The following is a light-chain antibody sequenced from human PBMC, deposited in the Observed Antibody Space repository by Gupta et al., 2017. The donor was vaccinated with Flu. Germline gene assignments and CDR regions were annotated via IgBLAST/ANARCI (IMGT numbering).Light chain of an antibody. CDR1: SSDVGGYNY. CDR3: SSWAGSNDLWV. CDR2: EVS. J-gene: IGLJ3*02. Sequence: VTTTCTGTSSDVGGYNYVSWYQQHPGKAPKLMIYEVSKRPSGVPDRFSGSKSGNTASLTVAGLQAEDEADYYCSSWAGSNDLWVFGGGTKLTVL. V-gene: IGLV2-8*01.